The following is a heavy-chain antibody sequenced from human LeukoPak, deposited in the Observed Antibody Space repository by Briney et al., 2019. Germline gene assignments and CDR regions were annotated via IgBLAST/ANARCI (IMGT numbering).Heavy chain of an antibody. CDR2: VYYSGST. J-gene: IGHJ4*02. D-gene: IGHD3-3*01. CDR1: GGSISSSSYY. Sequence: SETLSLTCTVSGGSISSSSYYWGWIRQPPGKGLEWIGSVYYSGSTYYNPSLKSRVTISVDTSKNQFSLKLSSVTAADTAVYYCASRRFRAGYYWGQGTLVTVSS. V-gene: IGHV4-39*07. CDR3: ASRRFRAGYY.